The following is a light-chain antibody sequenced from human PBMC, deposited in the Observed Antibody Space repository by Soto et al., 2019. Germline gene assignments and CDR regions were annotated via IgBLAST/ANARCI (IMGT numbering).Light chain of an antibody. CDR1: DSIAKY. J-gene: IGKJ1*01. V-gene: IGKV1-39*01. Sequence: DIQTTQSPSSLSASVEDRVTITCRTSDSIAKYLNWYQQKPGQVPKLLIVAASRLQSGVPTRFSGSGSGTDFTLTINDLQPEDFATYYCQESYSAPPWTFGQGTKVAIK. CDR2: AAS. CDR3: QESYSAPPWT.